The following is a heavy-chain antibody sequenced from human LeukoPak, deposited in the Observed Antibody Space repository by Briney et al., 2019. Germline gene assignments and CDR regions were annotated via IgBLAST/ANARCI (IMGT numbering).Heavy chain of an antibody. Sequence: GGSLRLSCAASGFTFDDYDINWVRQAPGKGLEWVSHINWNGNTIGYADSMKGRFTISRDNAKNSLYLQMNSLRAEDTAVYYCAELGITMIGGVWGKGTTVTISS. J-gene: IGHJ6*04. V-gene: IGHV3-20*04. CDR3: AELGITMIGGV. D-gene: IGHD3-10*02. CDR1: GFTFDDYD. CDR2: INWNGNTI.